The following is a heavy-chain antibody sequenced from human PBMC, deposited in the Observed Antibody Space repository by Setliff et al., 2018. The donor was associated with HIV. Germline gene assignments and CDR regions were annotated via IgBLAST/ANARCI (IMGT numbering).Heavy chain of an antibody. V-gene: IGHV1-8*01. Sequence: ASVKVSCKASGYTLSSDEIGWVRHVTGQGFEWMGWMHPGSGNTGFAAKFQGRVTMTRDTSTQTAYMELTSLTFHDTAVYYCARGFYSWNLWGQGTLVTVSS. D-gene: IGHD1-20*01. J-gene: IGHJ5*02. CDR3: ARGFYSWNL. CDR1: GYTLSSDE. CDR2: MHPGSGNT.